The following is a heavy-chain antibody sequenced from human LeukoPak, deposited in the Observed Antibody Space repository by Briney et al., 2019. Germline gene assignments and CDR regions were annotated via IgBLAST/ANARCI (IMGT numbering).Heavy chain of an antibody. CDR3: ARDRTRHYYYGSGSYYNNWFDP. D-gene: IGHD3-10*01. Sequence: SETLSLTCTVSGGSISSYYWSWIRQPAGKGLEWIGRIYTSGSTNYNPSLKSRVTISVDTSKNQFSLKLSSVTAADTAVYYCARDRTRHYYYGSGSYYNNWFDPWGQGTLVTVSS. CDR1: GGSISSYY. V-gene: IGHV4-4*07. CDR2: IYTSGST. J-gene: IGHJ5*02.